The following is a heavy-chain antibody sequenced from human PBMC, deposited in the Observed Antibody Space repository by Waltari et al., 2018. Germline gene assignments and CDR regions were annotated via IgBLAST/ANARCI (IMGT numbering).Heavy chain of an antibody. CDR1: GYTITSYD. CDR3: ARDRSSGSYDSLFDY. J-gene: IGHJ4*02. D-gene: IGHD1-26*01. CDR2: INPSGGST. V-gene: IGHV1-46*01. Sequence: QVQLVQSGAEVKKPGASVKVSCKASGYTITSYDMHWARQAPGQGLEWMGIINPSGGSTSYAQKFQGRVTMTRDTSTSTVYMELSSLRSEDTAVYYCARDRSSGSYDSLFDYWGQGTLVTVSS.